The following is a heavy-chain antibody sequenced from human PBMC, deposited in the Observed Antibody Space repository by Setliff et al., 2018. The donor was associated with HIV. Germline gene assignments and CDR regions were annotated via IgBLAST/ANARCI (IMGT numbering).Heavy chain of an antibody. CDR1: GFTFSSYE. Sequence: GGSLRLSCAASGFTFSSYEMNWVRQAPGKGLEWVSYISSSGGTIYYADSVKGRFTISRDSSKNTLYLQMTSLRAEDTAVYYCARRAYCSSTTCFDFWGQGTLVTVSS. J-gene: IGHJ4*02. D-gene: IGHD2-2*01. CDR2: ISSSGGTI. V-gene: IGHV3-48*03. CDR3: ARRAYCSSTTCFDF.